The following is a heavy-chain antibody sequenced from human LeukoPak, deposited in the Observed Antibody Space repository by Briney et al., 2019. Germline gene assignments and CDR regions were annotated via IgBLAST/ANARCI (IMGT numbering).Heavy chain of an antibody. CDR1: GDSFIRFL. CDR3: ARDGGEVGANTWFDP. V-gene: IGHV4-59*01. D-gene: IGHD1-26*01. CDR2: INYRGNT. J-gene: IGHJ5*02. Sequence: SETLSLTCTVSGDSFIRFLWSWIRQPPGKGLEWIGYINYRGNTNYNPSLKSRVTISVDTSKNQFSLKLTSMTAADTAVHYCARDGGEVGANTWFDPWGQGTLVTVSS.